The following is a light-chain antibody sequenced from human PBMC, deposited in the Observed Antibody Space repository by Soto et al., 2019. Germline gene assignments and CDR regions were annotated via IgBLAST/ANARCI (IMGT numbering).Light chain of an antibody. Sequence: EIVLTQSPGTLSLSPGDRATLSCRASQSVSSNSLAWYQQKPGQAPRLLIYLASIRATGIPDRFSGSGSGTYFTLSINGLEPVGFAVYFCQKYGRSPRTFGQGTEVEVK. J-gene: IGKJ1*01. V-gene: IGKV3-20*01. CDR3: QKYGRSPRT. CDR1: QSVSSNS. CDR2: LAS.